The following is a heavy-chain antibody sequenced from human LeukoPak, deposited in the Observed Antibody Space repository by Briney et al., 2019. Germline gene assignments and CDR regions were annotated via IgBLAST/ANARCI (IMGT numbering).Heavy chain of an antibody. CDR1: GGSISSYY. Sequence: PSETLSLTCTVSGGSISSYYWSWIRQPPGKGLEWIGYIYYSGSTNYNPSLKSRVTISVDTSKNQFSLKLTSVTAADTAVYYCARLYCSGGSCYETRWGLGTLVTVSS. V-gene: IGHV4-59*08. J-gene: IGHJ4*02. CDR3: ARLYCSGGSCYETR. CDR2: IYYSGST. D-gene: IGHD2-15*01.